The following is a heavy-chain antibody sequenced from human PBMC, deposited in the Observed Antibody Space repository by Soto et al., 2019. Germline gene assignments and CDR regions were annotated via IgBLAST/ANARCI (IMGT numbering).Heavy chain of an antibody. Sequence: QVQLVQSGAEVKKPGSSVKVSCKASGGTFSSYAISWVRQAPGQGLEWMGGIIPIFGTANYAQKFQGRVTTTADESTSTAYMELSSLRSEDTAVYYCARRYCSGGSCYLGHFDYWGQGTLVTVSS. CDR2: IIPIFGTA. V-gene: IGHV1-69*12. D-gene: IGHD2-15*01. CDR1: GGTFSSYA. J-gene: IGHJ4*02. CDR3: ARRYCSGGSCYLGHFDY.